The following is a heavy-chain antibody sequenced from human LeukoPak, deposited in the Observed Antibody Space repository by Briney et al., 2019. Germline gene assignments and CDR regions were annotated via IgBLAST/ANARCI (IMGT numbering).Heavy chain of an antibody. J-gene: IGHJ4*02. D-gene: IGHD4-17*01. Sequence: GGSLRLSCAASGFTFSSYAMHWVRQAPGKGLEWVAVISYDGSNKYYADSVKGRFTISRDNSKNTLYLQMNSLRAEDTAVYYCARGTYGEYGGPAYWGQGTLVTVSS. CDR1: GFTFSSYA. CDR3: ARGTYGEYGGPAY. CDR2: ISYDGSNK. V-gene: IGHV3-30-3*01.